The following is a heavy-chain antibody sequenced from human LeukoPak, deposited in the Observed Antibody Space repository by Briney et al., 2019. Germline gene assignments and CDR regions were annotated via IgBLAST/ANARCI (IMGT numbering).Heavy chain of an antibody. CDR2: ISGSGGST. V-gene: IGHV3-23*01. D-gene: IGHD3-3*01. CDR3: AKRGDFWSGSLWYFDY. CDR1: GFTFSSYA. J-gene: IGHJ4*02. Sequence: GGSLRLSCAASGFTFSSYAMSWVRQAPGKGLEWVSSISGSGGSTYYADSVKGRFTISRDNSKNTLYLHMNSLRAEDTAVYYCAKRGDFWSGSLWYFDYWGQGTLVTVSS.